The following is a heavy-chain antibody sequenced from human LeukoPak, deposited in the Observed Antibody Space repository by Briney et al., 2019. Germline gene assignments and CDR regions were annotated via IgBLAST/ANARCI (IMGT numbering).Heavy chain of an antibody. CDR3: ARDPGGSSSWDYYYYYGMDV. D-gene: IGHD6-13*01. Sequence: ASVTVSCKASGGTFSNYAINWVRQAPGQGLEWMGGIIPIFGTANYAQKFQGRVTITADESTSTAYMELSSLRSEDTAVYYCARDPGGSSSWDYYYYYGMDVWGQGTTVTVSS. J-gene: IGHJ6*02. V-gene: IGHV1-69*13. CDR1: GGTFSNYA. CDR2: IIPIFGTA.